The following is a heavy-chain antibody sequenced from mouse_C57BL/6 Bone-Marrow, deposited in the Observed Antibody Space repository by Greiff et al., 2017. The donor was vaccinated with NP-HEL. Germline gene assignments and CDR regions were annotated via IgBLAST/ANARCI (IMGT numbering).Heavy chain of an antibody. D-gene: IGHD2-5*01. CDR3: ARRYSNYSWFAY. CDR1: GYTFTSYW. Sequence: VQLQQPGAELVRPGTSVKLSCKASGYTFTSYWMHWVKQRPGQGLEWIGVIDPSDSYTNYNQKFKGKATLTVDTPSSTAYMQLSSLTSEDSAVYYCARRYSNYSWFAYWGQGTLVTVSA. CDR2: IDPSDSYT. J-gene: IGHJ3*01. V-gene: IGHV1-59*01.